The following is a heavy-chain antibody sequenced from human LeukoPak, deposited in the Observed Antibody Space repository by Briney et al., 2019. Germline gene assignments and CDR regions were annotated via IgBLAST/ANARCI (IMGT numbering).Heavy chain of an antibody. CDR1: GGSISNYY. Sequence: SEALSLTCTVSGGSISNYYWSWIRQPPGRGLEGVGYIYYSGSNPSLKSRVTISIDTSKNQFSLKLSSVTAADTAVYYCARQSNGVNGDFDYWGQGTLVTVSS. J-gene: IGHJ4*02. CDR2: IYYSGS. V-gene: IGHV4-59*08. CDR3: ARQSNGVNGDFDY. D-gene: IGHD4-23*01.